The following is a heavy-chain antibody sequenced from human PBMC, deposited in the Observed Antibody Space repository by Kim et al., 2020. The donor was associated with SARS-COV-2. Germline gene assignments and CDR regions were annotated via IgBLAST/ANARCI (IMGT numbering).Heavy chain of an antibody. CDR1: NYNFATHG. CDR2: IRVFNGDT. CDR3: ARDRDAYCGGDCYLSGH. D-gene: IGHD2-21*02. J-gene: IGHJ4*02. Sequence: ASVKVSCKTSNYNFATHGISWVRQAPGQGLEWMGWIRVFNGDTQFAQNMQGRMSLTIDSSTETVNLEVTNLRPDDTAVYFCARDRDAYCGGDCYLSGHWGQGTLVIVS. V-gene: IGHV1-18*04.